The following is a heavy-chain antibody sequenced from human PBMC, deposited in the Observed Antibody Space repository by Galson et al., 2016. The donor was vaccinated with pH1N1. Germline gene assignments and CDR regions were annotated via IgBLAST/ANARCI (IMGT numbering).Heavy chain of an antibody. CDR2: IYPSTSDT. CDR1: GYRFSTYW. CDR3: ARGRRDSAYNWNLPLDY. D-gene: IGHD1-20*01. Sequence: QSGAEVKKPGESLKISCSGAGYRFSTYWIGWVRQMPGQGLEWMAIIYPSTSDTKYNPSFEGQVTISADRSIRTAYLQWSSLKASDTAIYYCARGRRDSAYNWNLPLDYWGQGTLVTVSS. J-gene: IGHJ4*02. V-gene: IGHV5-51*03.